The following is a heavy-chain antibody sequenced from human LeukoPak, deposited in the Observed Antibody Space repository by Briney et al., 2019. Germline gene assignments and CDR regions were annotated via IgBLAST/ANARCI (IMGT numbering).Heavy chain of an antibody. D-gene: IGHD2-21*02. CDR2: IYYSGST. Sequence: SETLSLTCTVSGGSISSSSYYWGWIRQPPGKGLEWIGSIYYSGSTYYNPSLKNRVTISVDTSKNQFSLKLSSVTAADTAVYYCARRVVTAPMAFDYWGQGTLVTVSS. V-gene: IGHV4-39*01. CDR3: ARRVVTAPMAFDY. CDR1: GGSISSSSYY. J-gene: IGHJ4*02.